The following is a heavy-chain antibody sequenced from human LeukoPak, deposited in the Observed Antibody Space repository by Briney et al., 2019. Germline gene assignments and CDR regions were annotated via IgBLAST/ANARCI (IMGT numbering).Heavy chain of an antibody. V-gene: IGHV4-59*11. J-gene: IGHJ6*02. CDR1: GGPITSHY. CDR2: MFYSGRT. Sequence: SETLSLTCTVSGGPITSHYWSWIRQPPGKGLEWIGYMFYSGRTNYNPSLKSRVTISVDTSKNQFSLKLSSVTAADTAVYYCARGGKASGWSYGMDVWGQGTTVTVSS. D-gene: IGHD6-19*01. CDR3: ARGGKASGWSYGMDV.